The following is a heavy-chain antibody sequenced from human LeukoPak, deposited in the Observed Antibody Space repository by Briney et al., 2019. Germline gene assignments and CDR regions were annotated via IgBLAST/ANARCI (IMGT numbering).Heavy chain of an antibody. CDR1: GGSISSGSYY. V-gene: IGHV4-61*02. J-gene: IGHJ6*03. CDR3: ARGPPVPAAIHRPYYDFWSGYSAANYYYYMDV. CDR2: IYTSGST. D-gene: IGHD3-3*01. Sequence: SETLSLTCTVSGGSISSGSYYWSWIRQPAGKGLEWIGRIYTSGSTNYNPSLKSRVTISVDTSKNQFSLKLSSVTAADTAVYYCARGPPVPAAIHRPYYDFWSGYSAANYYYYMDVWGKGTTVTVSS.